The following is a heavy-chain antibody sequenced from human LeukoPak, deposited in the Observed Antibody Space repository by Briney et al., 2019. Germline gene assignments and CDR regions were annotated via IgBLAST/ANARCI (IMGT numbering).Heavy chain of an antibody. CDR1: GFTFSSYG. D-gene: IGHD4/OR15-4a*01. CDR3: ANGAGAAGDYFDY. CDR2: ISYDGSNK. Sequence: GGSLRLSCAASGFTFSSYGMHWVRQAPGKGLEWVAVISYDGSNKHYADSVKGRFTISRDNSKNTLYLQMNSLRAEDTAVYYCANGAGAAGDYFDYWGQGTLVTVSS. V-gene: IGHV3-30*18. J-gene: IGHJ4*02.